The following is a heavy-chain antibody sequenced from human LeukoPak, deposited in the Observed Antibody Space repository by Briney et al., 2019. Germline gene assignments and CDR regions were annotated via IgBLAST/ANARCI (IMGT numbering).Heavy chain of an antibody. CDR3: ASGRHDFLH. CDR2: INLDGTEE. D-gene: IGHD3/OR15-3a*01. CDR1: GFDFRTYW. Sequence: PGGSLRLSCAASGFDFRTYWMTWVRQAPGKGLEWVANINLDGTEEHYVDSSLKGRFTISRDNAKNSLYLQMTSLRVEDTAVHYCASGRHDFLHWGQGTLVTVSS. V-gene: IGHV3-7*01. J-gene: IGHJ4*02.